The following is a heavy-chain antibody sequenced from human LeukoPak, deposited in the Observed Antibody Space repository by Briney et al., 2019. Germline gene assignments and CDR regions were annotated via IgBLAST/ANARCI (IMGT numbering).Heavy chain of an antibody. D-gene: IGHD4-23*01. CDR1: GGSISSYY. Sequence: SETLSLTCTVSGGSISSYYWSWIRQPAGKGLEWIGRIYTSGSTNYNPSLKSRVTMSVDTSKNQFSLKLSSVTAADTAVYYCARAPQAVTRDYFDYWGQGTLVTVSS. J-gene: IGHJ4*02. CDR2: IYTSGST. CDR3: ARAPQAVTRDYFDY. V-gene: IGHV4-4*07.